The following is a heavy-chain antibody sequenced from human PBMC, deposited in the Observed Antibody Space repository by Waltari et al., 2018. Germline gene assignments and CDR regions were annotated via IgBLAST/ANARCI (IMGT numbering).Heavy chain of an antibody. CDR3: ARGLDYDFWSGYSDARDNWFDP. CDR1: GGSFSGYY. V-gene: IGHV4-34*01. J-gene: IGHJ5*02. Sequence: QVQLQQWGAGRLKPSETLSLTCAVHGGSFSGYYWSWLRQPPGKGLVWIGEINHSGSTNYNPSLKSRVTISVDTSKNQFSLKQRSVTAADTAVYYCARGLDYDFWSGYSDARDNWFDPWGQGTLVIVSS. CDR2: INHSGST. D-gene: IGHD3-3*01.